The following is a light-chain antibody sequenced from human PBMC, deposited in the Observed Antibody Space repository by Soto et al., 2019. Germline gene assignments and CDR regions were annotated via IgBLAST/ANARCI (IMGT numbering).Light chain of an antibody. V-gene: IGLV2-14*03. Sequence: QYALTQPASVSGSPGQSITISCTGTSSNIGGYNFVSWYQQHPGKTPKLMFYDVTNRPSGVSDRFSGSKSGNTASLTISGLQTEDEAVYYCSSYTSTNTVVFGGGTKLTVL. CDR3: SSYTSTNTVV. J-gene: IGLJ2*01. CDR2: DVT. CDR1: SSNIGGYNF.